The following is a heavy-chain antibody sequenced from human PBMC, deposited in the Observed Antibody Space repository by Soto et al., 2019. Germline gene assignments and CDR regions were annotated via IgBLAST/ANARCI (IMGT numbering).Heavy chain of an antibody. Sequence: SQTLSLTCVISGDSVSSNSAAWNWIRQSPSRGLEWLGRTYYRSKWYNDYAVSVKSRITINPDTSKNQFSLQLNSVTPEDTALYYCAREENTYYYDSSGYYLSTNDAFDIWGQGTMVTVSS. CDR2: TYYRSKWYN. CDR1: GDSVSSNSAA. J-gene: IGHJ3*02. CDR3: AREENTYYYDSSGYYLSTNDAFDI. V-gene: IGHV6-1*01. D-gene: IGHD3-22*01.